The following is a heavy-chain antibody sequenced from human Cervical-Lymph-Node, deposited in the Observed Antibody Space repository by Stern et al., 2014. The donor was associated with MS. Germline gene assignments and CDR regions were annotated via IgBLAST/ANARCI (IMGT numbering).Heavy chain of an antibody. CDR3: ARGELKEGLVRGMDV. D-gene: IGHD1-26*01. J-gene: IGHJ6*02. CDR2: IIPIFGTA. Sequence: QVQLVQSGAEVKKTGTSVKVSCKASGGTFSSYAISWLRQAPGQGLAWMGGIIPIFGTANYAQKFQGRVTITADESTSTAYMELSSLRSEDTAVYYCARGELKEGLVRGMDVWGQGTTVTVSS. CDR1: GGTFSSYA. V-gene: IGHV1-69*12.